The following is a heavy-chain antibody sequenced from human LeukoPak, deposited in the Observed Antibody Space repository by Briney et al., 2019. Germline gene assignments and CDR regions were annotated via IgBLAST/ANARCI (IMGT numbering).Heavy chain of an antibody. V-gene: IGHV1-2*02. CDR2: SDPKTGAT. CDR1: GYTFTSCY. D-gene: IGHD3-22*01. CDR3: ARANSYDNNGYSPELRY. J-gene: IGHJ4*02. Sequence: ASVKVSCKASGYTFTSCYIHWLRQAPGQGFEWMGWSDPKTGATKYEHFLGRVTMTSDTSSRTAYMELTSLTFDDTAIYYCARANSYDNNGYSPELRYWGQGTLVTVSS.